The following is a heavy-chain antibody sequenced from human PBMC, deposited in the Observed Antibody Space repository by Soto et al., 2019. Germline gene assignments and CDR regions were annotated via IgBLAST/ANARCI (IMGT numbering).Heavy chain of an antibody. V-gene: IGHV4-59*01. CDR3: ARSENPYSNSWYSVLLAFDI. Sequence: PSETLSLTCTVSGGTIGRYYWSWIRQPPGKGLEWIGYIYYSGSTNYNPSLKSRVTISVDTSKNQFSLKLSSVTAADTAVYYCARSENPYSNSWYSVLLAFDIWGQGTMVSVSS. D-gene: IGHD6-13*01. CDR1: GGTIGRYY. J-gene: IGHJ3*02. CDR2: IYYSGST.